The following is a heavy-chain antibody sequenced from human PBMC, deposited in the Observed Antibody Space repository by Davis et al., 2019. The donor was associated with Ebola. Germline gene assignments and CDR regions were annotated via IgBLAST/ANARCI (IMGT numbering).Heavy chain of an antibody. V-gene: IGHV4-34*01. CDR3: ARPRRDPYANEAFDI. J-gene: IGHJ3*02. D-gene: IGHD5-24*01. Sequence: SETLSLTCAVYGGSFSGYYWSWIRQPPGKGLEWIGEINHSGSTNYNPSLKSRVTISVDTSKNQFSLKLSSVTAADTAVYYCARPRRDPYANEAFDIWGQGTMVTVSS. CDR1: GGSFSGYY. CDR2: INHSGST.